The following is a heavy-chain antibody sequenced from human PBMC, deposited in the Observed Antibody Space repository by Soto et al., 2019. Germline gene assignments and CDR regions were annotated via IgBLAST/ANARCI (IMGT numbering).Heavy chain of an antibody. CDR2: IAPHSGRT. D-gene: IGHD3-10*01. J-gene: IGHJ4*02. V-gene: IGHV1-18*04. CDR1: GYAFTSYG. CDR3: ARAATGSYHSAY. Sequence: ASVKVSCKTSGYAFTSYGVNWVRQAPGQGLEWMGWIAPHSGRTTYLPKFQGRVTITADAATNTAYMELGRLSSDDTGIYFCARAATGSYHSAYWGQGTVVTVSS.